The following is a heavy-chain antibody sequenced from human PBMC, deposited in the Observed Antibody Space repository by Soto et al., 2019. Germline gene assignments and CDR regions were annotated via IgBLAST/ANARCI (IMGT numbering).Heavy chain of an antibody. CDR1: GFTLSSYA. Sequence: QVQLVESGGGVVQPGRSLSLSCAASGFTLSSYAVHWVRQAPGKGLEWVAVMSFDGSKASHADSVKGRFTISRDNSKNTVSLKTNSLRVEDSAVYYCARGPPGVVPGAIGSGGMDVWGQGTTVTVSS. CDR3: ARGPPGVVPGAIGSGGMDV. J-gene: IGHJ6*02. V-gene: IGHV3-30*04. CDR2: MSFDGSKA. D-gene: IGHD2-2*01.